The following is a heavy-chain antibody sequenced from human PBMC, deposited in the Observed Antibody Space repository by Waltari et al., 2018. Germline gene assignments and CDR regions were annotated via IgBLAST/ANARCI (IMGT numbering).Heavy chain of an antibody. V-gene: IGHV4-39*01. CDR3: ARHRVGGLRDFWSGYAFDI. D-gene: IGHD3-3*01. J-gene: IGHJ3*02. Sequence: QLQLQESGPGLVQPSETLSLTCTVSGGSLSSSSYYWGWIRQPPGKGLEWIGSIYYSGSTYYNPSLKSRVTISVDTSKNQFSLKLSSVTAADTAVYYCARHRVGGLRDFWSGYAFDIWGQGTMVTVSS. CDR1: GGSLSSSSYY. CDR2: IYYSGST.